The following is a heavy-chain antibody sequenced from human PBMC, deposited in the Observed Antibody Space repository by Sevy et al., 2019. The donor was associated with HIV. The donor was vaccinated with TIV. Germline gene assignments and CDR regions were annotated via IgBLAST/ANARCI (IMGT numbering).Heavy chain of an antibody. CDR2: IKSKTDGGTT. J-gene: IGHJ6*02. Sequence: GGSLRLSCAASGFTFSNAWMSWVRQAPGKGLEWVGRIKSKTDGGTTDYAAPVKGRFTISRDDSKNTLYLQMNSLKTEDTAVYYCTTWGGGYCSSTSCYGGNYYCYYGMDVWGQGTTVTVSS. D-gene: IGHD2-2*01. CDR3: TTWGGGYCSSTSCYGGNYYCYYGMDV. V-gene: IGHV3-15*01. CDR1: GFTFSNAW.